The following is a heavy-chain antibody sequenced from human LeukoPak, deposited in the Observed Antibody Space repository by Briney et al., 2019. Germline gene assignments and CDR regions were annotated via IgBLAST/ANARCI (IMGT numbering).Heavy chain of an antibody. CDR1: GGSISSSSYY. CDR3: ARRRYGVASRVWFDP. J-gene: IGHJ5*02. CDR2: IYYSGST. V-gene: IGHV4-39*01. D-gene: IGHD3-3*01. Sequence: SETLSLTCTVSGGSISSSSYYWGWIRQPPGKGLEWIGSIYYSGSTYYNPSLKSRVTISVDTSKNQFSLKLSSVTAADTAVYYCARRRYGVASRVWFDPWGQGTLVTVSS.